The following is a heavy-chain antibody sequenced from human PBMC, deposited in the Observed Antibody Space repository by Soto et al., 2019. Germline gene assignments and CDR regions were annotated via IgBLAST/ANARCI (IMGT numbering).Heavy chain of an antibody. V-gene: IGHV4-59*01. D-gene: IGHD4-17*01. CDR3: ARTEYGDLYYFDY. CDR1: GVSIRSYY. Sequence: PSETLSLTCTVSGVSIRSYYWSWIRQSPGKGLEWIGYIYNGGNTNYNPSLKSRVSFSLDTSKNQFSLKLRSVTAADTAVYYCARTEYGDLYYFDYWGQGTLVTVSS. CDR2: IYNGGNT. J-gene: IGHJ4*02.